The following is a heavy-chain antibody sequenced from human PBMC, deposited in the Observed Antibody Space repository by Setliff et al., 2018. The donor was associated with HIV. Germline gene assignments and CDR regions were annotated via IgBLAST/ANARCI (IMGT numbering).Heavy chain of an antibody. CDR1: GFTINNPH. J-gene: IGHJ4*02. Sequence: GSLRLSCAVSGFTINNPHMAWVRQAPGQGLEWVSALYNDGSTYYPDSVKGRFTISRDNAKNSLYLQMNSLRAEDTAVYYCARPIAAAGLFDSWGQGTLVTVS. CDR3: ARPIAAAGLFDS. V-gene: IGHV3-66*01. CDR2: LYNDGST. D-gene: IGHD6-13*01.